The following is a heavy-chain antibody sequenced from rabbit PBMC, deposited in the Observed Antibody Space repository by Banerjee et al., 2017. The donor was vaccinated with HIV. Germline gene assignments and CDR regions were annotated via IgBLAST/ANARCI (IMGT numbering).Heavy chain of an antibody. V-gene: IGHV1S45*01. Sequence: QEQLEESGGDLVKPGRSLTLTCKASGFDFSDKYVMCWVRQAPGKGLEWIGTIFAGSTGTTYYAGWARGRFTISKASSSAVALQMTSLGAAETATYFCGRDLGGVIGWKFGVWG. CDR1: GFDFSDKYV. D-gene: IGHD1-1*01. CDR2: IFAGSTGTT. J-gene: IGHJ4*01. CDR3: GRDLGGVIGWKFGV.